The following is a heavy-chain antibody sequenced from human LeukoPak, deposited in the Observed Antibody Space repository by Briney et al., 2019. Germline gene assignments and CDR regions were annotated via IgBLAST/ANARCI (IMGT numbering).Heavy chain of an antibody. Sequence: PGGSLRLSCTASGVTLSGYWMSWVRQAPGKGLEWVARLHADGIERYYVDPVKGRFTISRDNAKNSLHLQMYSLRLDDTAVYYCARGGYSFDYLGQGTLVTVSS. J-gene: IGHJ4*02. CDR1: GVTLSGYW. CDR3: ARGGYSFDY. CDR2: LHADGIER. D-gene: IGHD5-12*01. V-gene: IGHV3-7*01.